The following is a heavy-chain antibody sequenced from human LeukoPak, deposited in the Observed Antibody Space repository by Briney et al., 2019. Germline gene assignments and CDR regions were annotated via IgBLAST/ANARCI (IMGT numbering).Heavy chain of an antibody. CDR2: ICGSGGST. V-gene: IGHV3-23*01. J-gene: IGHJ4*02. Sequence: PGGSLRLSCAASGFTFSSYAMSWVRQTPGKGLEWLSAICGSGGSTFYADSVKGRFTISRDNSKNTLYLQMNSLRAEDTALYYCAKRNYDTLTGYSASFDYWGQGTLVTVSS. CDR3: AKRNYDTLTGYSASFDY. D-gene: IGHD3-9*01. CDR1: GFTFSSYA.